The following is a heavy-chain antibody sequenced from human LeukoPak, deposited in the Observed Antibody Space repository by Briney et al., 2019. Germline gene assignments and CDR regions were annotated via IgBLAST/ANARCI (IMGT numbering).Heavy chain of an antibody. CDR1: GFTFSSYG. D-gene: IGHD3-10*01. Sequence: PGRSLRLSCAASGFTFSSYGMHWVRQAPGKGLEWVAVIWYDGSNKYYADSVKGRFTISRDNSKNTLCLQVNSLRAEDTAVYYCARDGENYGMDVWGKGTTVTVSS. CDR2: IWYDGSNK. CDR3: ARDGENYGMDV. J-gene: IGHJ6*04. V-gene: IGHV3-33*01.